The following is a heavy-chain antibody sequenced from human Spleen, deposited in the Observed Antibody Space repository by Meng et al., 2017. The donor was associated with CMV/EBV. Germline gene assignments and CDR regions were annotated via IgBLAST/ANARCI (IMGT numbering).Heavy chain of an antibody. CDR2: VSDDESNK. Sequence: GESLKISCAASGFTFSSYAMHWVRQAPGKGLEWVAVVSDDESNKYYAHSVKSRFTISRDNSKNTLYMQMNNLRTEDTAVYYCARGYLRFLEWLPLDYWGQGTLVTVSS. CDR1: GFTFSSYA. J-gene: IGHJ4*02. D-gene: IGHD3-3*01. CDR3: ARGYLRFLEWLPLDY. V-gene: IGHV3-30-3*01.